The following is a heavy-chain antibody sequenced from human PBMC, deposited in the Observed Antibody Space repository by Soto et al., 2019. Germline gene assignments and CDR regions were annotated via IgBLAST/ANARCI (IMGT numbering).Heavy chain of an antibody. CDR1: GYTFTSYY. Sequence: ASVTVSCQASGYTFTSYYMHWVRQAPGQGLEWMGIINPSGGSTSYAQKFQGRVTMTRDTSTSTVYMELSSLRSEDTAVYYCARDHPDIGAFDIWGQGTMVTVSS. CDR2: INPSGGST. V-gene: IGHV1-46*03. CDR3: ARDHPDIGAFDI. D-gene: IGHD2-15*01. J-gene: IGHJ3*02.